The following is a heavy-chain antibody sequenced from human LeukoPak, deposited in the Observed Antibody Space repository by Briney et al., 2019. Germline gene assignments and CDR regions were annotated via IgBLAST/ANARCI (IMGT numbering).Heavy chain of an antibody. J-gene: IGHJ4*02. V-gene: IGHV4-38-2*01. CDR1: GYSISSGYY. CDR2: IYHSGST. CDR3: AGNDSSGSVDY. D-gene: IGHD3-22*01. Sequence: SETLSLTCAVSGYSISSGYYWGWIRQPPGKGLEWIGSIYHSGSTYCNPSLKSRVTISVDTSKNQFSLKLSSVAAADTAVYYCAGNDSSGSVDYWGQGTLVTVSS.